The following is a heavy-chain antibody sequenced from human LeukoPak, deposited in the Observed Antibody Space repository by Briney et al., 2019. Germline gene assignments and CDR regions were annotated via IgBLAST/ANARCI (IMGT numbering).Heavy chain of an antibody. V-gene: IGHV3-30*02. CDR2: IRSDGSNK. D-gene: IGHD6-19*01. J-gene: IGHJ4*02. CDR1: GFTFSGYW. Sequence: GGSLRLSCAASGFTFSGYWMSWVRQAPGKGLEWVAFIRSDGSNKYYADPVKGRFTISRDNSKNTLYLQMNSLRAEDTAVYYCANTRSDWYTFDYWGQGTLVTVSS. CDR3: ANTRSDWYTFDY.